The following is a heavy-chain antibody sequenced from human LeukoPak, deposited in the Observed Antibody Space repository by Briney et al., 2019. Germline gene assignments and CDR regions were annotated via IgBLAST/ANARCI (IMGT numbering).Heavy chain of an antibody. CDR3: AKDLSYGDTSYFYYYMGV. CDR2: ISGSGGSS. D-gene: IGHD4-17*01. Sequence: GGSLRLSCAASGFIYSNFAMNWVRQAPGKGLEWVSVISGSGGSSFYADSVKGRFIISRDNSKNTLYLQMNSLRVEDTAQYYCAKDLSYGDTSYFYYYMGVWGKGTTVTVSS. V-gene: IGHV3-23*01. CDR1: GFIYSNFA. J-gene: IGHJ6*03.